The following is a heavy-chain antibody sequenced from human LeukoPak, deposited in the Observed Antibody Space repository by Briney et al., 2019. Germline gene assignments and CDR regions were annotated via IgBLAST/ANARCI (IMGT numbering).Heavy chain of an antibody. V-gene: IGHV1-2*02. J-gene: IGHJ6*02. CDR3: ARDRGYDTYYYYGMDV. Sequence: GASVTVSCKAFGYTFTGYYMHWVRQAPGQGLEWMGWINPNSGGTNYAQKFQGRVTMTRDTSISTAYMELSRLRSDDTAVYYCARDRGYDTYYYYGMDVWGQGTTVTVSS. D-gene: IGHD5-12*01. CDR1: GYTFTGYY. CDR2: INPNSGGT.